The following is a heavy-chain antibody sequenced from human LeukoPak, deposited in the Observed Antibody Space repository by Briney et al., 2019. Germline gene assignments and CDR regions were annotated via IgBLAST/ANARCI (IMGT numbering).Heavy chain of an antibody. D-gene: IGHD6-19*01. Sequence: PSETLSLTCAVSGYSISSGYYWGWIRQPPGKGLEWIGSIYHSGSTYYNPSLKSRVTISVDTSKNQFSLKLSSVAAADTAVYCCARDPAEWLDESGFDYWGQGTLVTVSS. CDR3: ARDPAEWLDESGFDY. J-gene: IGHJ4*02. CDR1: GYSISSGYY. V-gene: IGHV4-38-2*02. CDR2: IYHSGST.